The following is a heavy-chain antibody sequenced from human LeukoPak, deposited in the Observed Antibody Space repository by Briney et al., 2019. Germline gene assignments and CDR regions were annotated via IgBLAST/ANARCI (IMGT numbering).Heavy chain of an antibody. CDR1: GFTFSLYW. CDR2: IKQDGSEK. D-gene: IGHD3-9*01. J-gene: IGHJ4*02. V-gene: IGHV3-7*03. CDR3: AGGTGFIIKD. Sequence: GGSLRLSCAASGFTFSLYWMNWVRRAPGKGLEWVANIKQDGSEKNYVDSAKGRFTISRDNAKNSLYLQMNNLRVEDTAMYYCAGGTGFIIKDWGQGTLVTVSS.